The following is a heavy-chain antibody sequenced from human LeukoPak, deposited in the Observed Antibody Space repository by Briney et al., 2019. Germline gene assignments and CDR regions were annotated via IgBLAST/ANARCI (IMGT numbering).Heavy chain of an antibody. D-gene: IGHD3-9*01. CDR3: AKVFLGGYDILTGYQVDAFDI. J-gene: IGHJ3*02. Sequence: GGSLRLSCAASGFTFSDYYMNWIRQAPGKGLEWVSYISISGTTIYYADSVKGRFTISRDNAKNSLYLQMNSLRAEDTALYYCAKVFLGGYDILTGYQVDAFDIWGQGTMVTVSS. V-gene: IGHV3-11*01. CDR1: GFTFSDYY. CDR2: ISISGTTI.